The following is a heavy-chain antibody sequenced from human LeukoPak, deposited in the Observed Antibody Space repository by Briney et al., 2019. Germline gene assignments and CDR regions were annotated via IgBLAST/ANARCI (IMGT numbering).Heavy chain of an antibody. V-gene: IGHV5-51*01. CDR2: IYPGDSDT. CDR3: ARQRHDSSGYDYYYMDV. D-gene: IGHD3-22*01. CDR1: GYSFTSYW. J-gene: IGHJ6*03. Sequence: GESLKISCKGSGYSFTSYWIGWVRQMPGKGLEWMGIIYPGDSDTRYSPSFQGQVTISADKSISTAYLQWSSLKASDTAMYYCARQRHDSSGYDYYYMDVWGKGTTVTVSS.